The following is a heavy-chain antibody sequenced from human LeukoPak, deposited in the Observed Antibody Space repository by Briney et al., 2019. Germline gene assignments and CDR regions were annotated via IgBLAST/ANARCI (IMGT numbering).Heavy chain of an antibody. V-gene: IGHV3-30*04. Sequence: GGSLRLSCAASGFTFSSYAMHWVRQAPGKGLEWVAVISYDGSNKYYADSVKGRFTISRDNSKNTLYLQMNSLRAEDTAVYYCARQNWGNWGQGTLVTVSS. CDR3: ARQNWGN. CDR2: ISYDGSNK. J-gene: IGHJ4*02. D-gene: IGHD7-27*01. CDR1: GFTFSSYA.